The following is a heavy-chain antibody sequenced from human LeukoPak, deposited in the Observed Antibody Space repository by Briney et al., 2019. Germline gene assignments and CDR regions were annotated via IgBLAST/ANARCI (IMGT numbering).Heavy chain of an antibody. V-gene: IGHV4-59*08. CDR3: ARLVAVAGAYYGMDV. CDR1: GGSISSYY. CDR2: IYYSGST. J-gene: IGHJ6*02. D-gene: IGHD6-19*01. Sequence: PSETLSLTCTVSGGSISSYYWSWIRQPPGKGLEWIGYIYYSGSTNYNPSLKSRVTISVDTSKNQFSLKLSSVTAADTAVYYCARLVAVAGAYYGMDVWGQGTTVTVSS.